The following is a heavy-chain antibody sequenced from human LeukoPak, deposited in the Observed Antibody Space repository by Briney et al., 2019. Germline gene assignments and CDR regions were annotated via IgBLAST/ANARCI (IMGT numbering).Heavy chain of an antibody. CDR3: ARRAGAYSHPYDY. CDR1: GFTFGDYP. Sequence: GGSLRLSCTASGFTFGDYPMSWIRQAPGKGLEWVGFIRSKAYGGTTEYAASVKGRFTISRDDSKSIAYLQMNSLKTEDTAVYYCARRAGAYSHPYDYWGQGTLVTVSS. CDR2: IRSKAYGGTT. D-gene: IGHD4/OR15-4a*01. J-gene: IGHJ4*02. V-gene: IGHV3-49*03.